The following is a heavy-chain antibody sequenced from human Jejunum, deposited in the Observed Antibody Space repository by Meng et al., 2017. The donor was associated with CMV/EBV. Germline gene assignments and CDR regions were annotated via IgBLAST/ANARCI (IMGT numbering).Heavy chain of an antibody. CDR3: ARGALGTTTFIDY. CDR1: GYTFTGSY. D-gene: IGHD2/OR15-2a*01. CDR2: INPNSGGT. J-gene: IGHJ4*02. Sequence: ASGYTFTGSYLHWVRQAPGQGLEWMGWINPNSGGTNSVQKFQGTVTMTRDTSINTAYMELRRLESDDTAVYYCARGALGTTTFIDYWGQGTLVTVSS. V-gene: IGHV1-2*02.